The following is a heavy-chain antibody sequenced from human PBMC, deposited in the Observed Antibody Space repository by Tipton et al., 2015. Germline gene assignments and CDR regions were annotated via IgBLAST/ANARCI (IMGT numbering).Heavy chain of an antibody. J-gene: IGHJ4*02. V-gene: IGHV4-38-2*01. CDR1: AYSISSDYY. CDR3: ACQDYDSLTRDYQTVDY. CDR2: ISHSGNT. Sequence: LRLSCAVSAYSISSDYYWGWIRQPPGKGLEWIGSISHSGNTYYNPFLKSRVTMPRDTSKNQFSLKLTSVTAADTAVYYCACQDYDSLTRDYQTVDYWGQGTLVTVSS. D-gene: IGHD3-9*01.